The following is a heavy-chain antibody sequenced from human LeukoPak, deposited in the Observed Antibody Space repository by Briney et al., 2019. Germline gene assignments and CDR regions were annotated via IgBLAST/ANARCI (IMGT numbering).Heavy chain of an antibody. Sequence: SVTLSLTCAVYGGSFSGYYWSWIRQPPGKGLEWIGEINHSGSTNYNPSLKSRVTISVDTSKNQFSLKLSSVTAADTAVYYCARGPLGYCSSTSCYGSFDYWGQGTLVTVSS. CDR2: INHSGST. CDR3: ARGPLGYCSSTSCYGSFDY. V-gene: IGHV4-34*01. CDR1: GGSFSGYY. D-gene: IGHD2-2*01. J-gene: IGHJ4*02.